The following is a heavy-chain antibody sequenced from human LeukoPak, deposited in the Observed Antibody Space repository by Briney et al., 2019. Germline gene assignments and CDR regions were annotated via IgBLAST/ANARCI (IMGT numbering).Heavy chain of an antibody. CDR2: IVVGSGNT. CDR3: AANTPRVVREDAFDI. J-gene: IGHJ3*02. D-gene: IGHD2-21*01. CDR1: GFTFTSSA. V-gene: IGHV1-58*02. Sequence: GASVRVSFKASGFTFTSSAMQWVRQARGQRLEWIGWIVVGSGNTNYAQNFQERVTITKDMSTSTAYMELSSLRSEDTAVYYCAANTPRVVREDAFDIWGQGKMVTVSS.